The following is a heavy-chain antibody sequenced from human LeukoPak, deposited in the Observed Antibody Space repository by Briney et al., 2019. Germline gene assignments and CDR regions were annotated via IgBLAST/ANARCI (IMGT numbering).Heavy chain of an antibody. CDR1: GYTFTSYY. CDR2: INPSGGST. Sequence: ASVKVSCKASGYTFTSYYMHWVRQAPGQGLEWMGIINPSGGSTSYAQKFQGRVTMTRDTSTSTVYMELSSLRSGDTAVYYCARDIWGYCSGGSSYLFDYWGQGTLVTVSS. CDR3: ARDIWGYCSGGSSYLFDY. D-gene: IGHD2-15*01. J-gene: IGHJ4*02. V-gene: IGHV1-46*01.